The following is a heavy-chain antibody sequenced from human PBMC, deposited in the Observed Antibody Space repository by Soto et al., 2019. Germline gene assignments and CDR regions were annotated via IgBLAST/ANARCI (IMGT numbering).Heavy chain of an antibody. V-gene: IGHV3-21*01. CDR2: ISSSSSYI. D-gene: IGHD3-22*01. J-gene: IGHJ3*02. CDR1: GFTFSSYS. CDR3: ASYYYDSSCYYPGAFDI. Sequence: SLRLSCAASGFTFSSYSMNWVRQAPGKGLEWVSSISSSSSYIYYADSVKGRFTISRDNAKNSLYLQMNSLRAEDTAVYYCASYYYDSSCYYPGAFDIWGQGTMVTVSS.